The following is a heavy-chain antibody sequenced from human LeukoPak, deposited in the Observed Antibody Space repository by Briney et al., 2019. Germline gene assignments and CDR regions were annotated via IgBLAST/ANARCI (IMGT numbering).Heavy chain of an antibody. J-gene: IGHJ3*02. V-gene: IGHV4-61*02. CDR2: MYTSGST. Sequence: SQTLSLTCTVSGGSINSGNYYWSWIRQPAGKGLEWIGRMYTSGSTNYNPSLKSRVSISVDTSKNQFSQKLTSVTAADTAVYYCARYLGYCSGGSCLQWAFDIWGQGTMVTVSS. D-gene: IGHD2-15*01. CDR1: GGSINSGNYY. CDR3: ARYLGYCSGGSCLQWAFDI.